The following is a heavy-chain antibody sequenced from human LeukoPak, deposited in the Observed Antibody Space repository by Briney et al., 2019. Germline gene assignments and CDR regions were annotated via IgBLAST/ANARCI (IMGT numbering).Heavy chain of an antibody. CDR3: ARFRYYYDSSGLGRNY. Sequence: SQTLSHTCTVSGGSISSGGYYWSWIRQHPGKGLEWIGYIYYSGSTYYNPSLKSRVTISVDTSKNQFSLKLSSVTAADTAVYYCARFRYYYDSSGLGRNYWGQGTLVTVSS. J-gene: IGHJ4*02. CDR1: GGSISSGGYY. CDR2: IYYSGST. V-gene: IGHV4-31*03. D-gene: IGHD3-22*01.